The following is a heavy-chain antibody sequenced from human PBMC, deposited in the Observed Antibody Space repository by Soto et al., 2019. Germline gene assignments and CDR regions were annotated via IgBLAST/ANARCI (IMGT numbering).Heavy chain of an antibody. CDR3: ARDGYDYGDYYFDY. Sequence: QVQLVQSGAEVKKPGSSVKVSCKASGGTFSSYTISWVRQAPGQGLEWMGRIIPILGIANYAQKFQGRVTITADKSTSTAYMELSSLRSEDTAVYYCARDGYDYGDYYFDYWGQGKLVTVSS. CDR1: GGTFSSYT. J-gene: IGHJ4*02. D-gene: IGHD4-17*01. CDR2: IIPILGIA. V-gene: IGHV1-69*02.